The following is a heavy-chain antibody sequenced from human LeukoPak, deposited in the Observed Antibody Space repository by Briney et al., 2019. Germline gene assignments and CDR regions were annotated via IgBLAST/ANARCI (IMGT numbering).Heavy chain of an antibody. CDR2: IIPIFGTA. Sequence: GSSVKVSCKASGGTFSSYAISWVRQAPGQGLEWIGGIIPIFGTANYAQKFQGRVTITADESTSTAYMELSSLRSEDTAAYYCARLSPYYYDSSGYYYESDPWGQGILVTVSS. CDR3: ARLSPYYYDSSGYYYESDP. V-gene: IGHV1-69*01. J-gene: IGHJ5*02. D-gene: IGHD3-22*01. CDR1: GGTFSSYA.